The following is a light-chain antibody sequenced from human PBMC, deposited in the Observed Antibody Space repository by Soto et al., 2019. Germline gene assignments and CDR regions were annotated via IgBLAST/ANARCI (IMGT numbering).Light chain of an antibody. J-gene: IGLJ3*02. CDR3: CSCAGRTSWV. CDR2: DGS. V-gene: IGLV2-23*01. CDR1: SSDIGSYKL. Sequence: QSVLTQPASVSGSPGQSITIPCTGTSSDIGSYKLVSWYQQHPGKAPKLMIFDGSERPSGVSDRFSGSKSGTTASLTISGLQPEDEAVYYCCSCAGRTSWVFGGGTKLTVL.